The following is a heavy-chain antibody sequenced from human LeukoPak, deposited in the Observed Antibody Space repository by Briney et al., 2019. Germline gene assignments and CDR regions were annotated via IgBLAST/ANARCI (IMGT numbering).Heavy chain of an antibody. J-gene: IGHJ5*02. CDR1: GFTFSDYY. V-gene: IGHV3-11*04. CDR2: ISSSGSTI. Sequence: GGSLRLSCAASGFTFSDYYMSWIRQAPGKGLEWVSYISSSGSTIYYADSVKGRFTISRDDAKNSLYLQMNSLRAEDTAVYYCARSRGIAVAGTGGLWFDPWGQGTLVTVSS. D-gene: IGHD6-19*01. CDR3: ARSRGIAVAGTGGLWFDP.